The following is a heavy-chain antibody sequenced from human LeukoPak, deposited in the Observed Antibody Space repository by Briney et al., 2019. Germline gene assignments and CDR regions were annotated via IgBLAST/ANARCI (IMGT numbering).Heavy chain of an antibody. Sequence: ASETLSLTCTVSTGSISSYYWSWIRQPPGKGLEWIGYIYYSGSTYYNPSLKSRVTISVDTSKNQFSLKLSSVTAADTAVYYCASGYYDSSGYYDAFDIWGQGTMVTVSS. V-gene: IGHV4-30-4*01. CDR1: TGSISSYY. J-gene: IGHJ3*02. CDR2: IYYSGST. CDR3: ASGYYDSSGYYDAFDI. D-gene: IGHD3-22*01.